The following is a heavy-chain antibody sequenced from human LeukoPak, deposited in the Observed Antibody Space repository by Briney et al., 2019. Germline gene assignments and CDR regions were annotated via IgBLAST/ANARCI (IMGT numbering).Heavy chain of an antibody. J-gene: IGHJ4*02. CDR3: ARSPRVGYYGSGSKTKIFDY. V-gene: IGHV4-34*01. Sequence: SETLSLTCAVYGVSFSGYYWSWIRQPPGKGLEWIGEINHSGSTNYNPSLKSRVTISVDTSKNQFSLKLSSVTAADTAVYYCARSPRVGYYGSGSKTKIFDYWGQGTLVTVSS. CDR1: GVSFSGYY. CDR2: INHSGST. D-gene: IGHD3-10*01.